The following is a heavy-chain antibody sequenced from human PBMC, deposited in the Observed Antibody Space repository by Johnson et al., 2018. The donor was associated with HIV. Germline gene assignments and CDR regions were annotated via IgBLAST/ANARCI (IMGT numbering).Heavy chain of an antibody. V-gene: IGHV3-15*01. J-gene: IGHJ3*02. CDR1: GFTFNNAW. D-gene: IGHD2-15*01. Sequence: VQLVESGGGLVKPGGSLRLSCAASGFTFNNAWMTWVRQAPGAGLEWVGRIKSKTDGGTTDFAAPVKGRFTISRDDSKNTLYLQMNSLNTEETAVYYCTIYFSGGSCYPWAFDIWGQGTMVTVSS. CDR3: TIYFSGGSCYPWAFDI. CDR2: IKSKTDGGTT.